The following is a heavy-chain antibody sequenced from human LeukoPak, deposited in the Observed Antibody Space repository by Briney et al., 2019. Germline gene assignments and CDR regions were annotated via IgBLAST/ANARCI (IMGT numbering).Heavy chain of an antibody. CDR3: AKEWAYYYRPWPDY. V-gene: IGHV3-23*01. Sequence: GGSLRLSCAASGFTFSSYAMSWFRQAPGKGLEWVSAISGSGGSTYYADSVKGRFTISRDNSKNTLYLQMNSLRAEDTAVYYCAKEWAYYYRPWPDYWGQGTLVTVSS. J-gene: IGHJ4*02. D-gene: IGHD3-10*01. CDR2: ISGSGGST. CDR1: GFTFSSYA.